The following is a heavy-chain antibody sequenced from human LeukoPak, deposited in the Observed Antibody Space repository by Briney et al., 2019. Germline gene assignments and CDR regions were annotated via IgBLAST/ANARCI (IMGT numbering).Heavy chain of an antibody. J-gene: IGHJ4*02. D-gene: IGHD3-22*01. CDR2: ISAYNGNT. CDR1: GYTFTSYG. Sequence: ASAKVSCKASGYTFTSYGISWVRQAPGQGLEWMGWISAYNGNTNYAQKLQGRVTMTTDTSTSTAYMELRSLRSDDTAVYYCATGDYYYDSSGYYYFSYWGQGTLVTVSS. CDR3: ATGDYYYDSSGYYYFSY. V-gene: IGHV1-18*01.